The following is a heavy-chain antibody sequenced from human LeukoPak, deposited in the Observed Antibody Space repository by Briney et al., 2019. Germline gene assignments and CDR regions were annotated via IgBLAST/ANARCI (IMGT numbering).Heavy chain of an antibody. J-gene: IGHJ4*02. CDR2: ISGSGGST. Sequence: GGSLRLSCAASGFTFSSYAMSWVRQAPGKGLEGVSAISGSGGSTYYADSVKGRFTISRDNSKNTLYLQMNSLRAEDTAVYYCAKSDCASDGCKLLNYWGQGTLVTASS. CDR1: GFTFSSYA. V-gene: IGHV3-23*01. CDR3: AKSDCASDGCKLLNY. D-gene: IGHD3-10*01.